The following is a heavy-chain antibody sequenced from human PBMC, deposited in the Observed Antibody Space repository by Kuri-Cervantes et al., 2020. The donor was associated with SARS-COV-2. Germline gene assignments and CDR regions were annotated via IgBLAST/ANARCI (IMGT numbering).Heavy chain of an antibody. J-gene: IGHJ6*03. D-gene: IGHD6-13*01. Sequence: GESLKISCAASGFTFSSYWMHWVRQAPGKGLVWVSRINSDGSSTSYADSVKGRFTISRDNAKNTLYLQMNSLRAEDTALYYCARQQPALYYYYYMDVWGKGTTVTVSS. V-gene: IGHV3-74*01. CDR3: ARQQPALYYYYYMDV. CDR2: INSDGSST. CDR1: GFTFSSYW.